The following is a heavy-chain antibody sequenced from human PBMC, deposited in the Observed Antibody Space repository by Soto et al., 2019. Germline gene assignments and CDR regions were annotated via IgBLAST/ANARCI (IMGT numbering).Heavy chain of an antibody. CDR3: ARGNGRGTLSYWAV. J-gene: IGHJ6*04. CDR2: IYYSGST. Sequence: ETLSLTCTVSGGSISRYYWSWIRQPPGKGLEWIGYIYYSGSTNYNPSLKSRVTISVDTSKNQFSLKLSSVTAADTAVYYCARGNGRGTLSYWAVWGKGTTVPVSP. V-gene: IGHV4-59*01. CDR1: GGSISRYY. D-gene: IGHD3-10*02.